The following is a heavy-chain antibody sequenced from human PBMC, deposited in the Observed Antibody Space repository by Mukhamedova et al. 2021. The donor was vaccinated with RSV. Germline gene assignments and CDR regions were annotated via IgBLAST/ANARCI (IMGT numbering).Heavy chain of an antibody. Sequence: RQAPGQGLEWMGWISAYNGNTNYAQKLQGRVTMTTDTSTSTAYMELRSLRSDDTAVYYCARGDQQSPPYYFDYWGPGTLVTASS. V-gene: IGHV1-18*01. CDR2: ISAYNGNT. D-gene: IGHD2-2*01. CDR3: ARGDQQSPPYYFDY. J-gene: IGHJ4*02.